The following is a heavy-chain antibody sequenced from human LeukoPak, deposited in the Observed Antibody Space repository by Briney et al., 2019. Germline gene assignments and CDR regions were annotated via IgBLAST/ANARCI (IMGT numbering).Heavy chain of an antibody. CDR2: IRSDGSNK. Sequence: GGSLRLSCAASGFSFSGYGMHWVRQGPGKGLERVAFIRSDGSNKYYADSVKGRFTVSRDNSKKTLYLQMNSLRGEDTAVYYCAKDHCSRCSEDDYFDCWGQGTLVTVSS. CDR1: GFSFSGYG. CDR3: AKDHCSRCSEDDYFDC. V-gene: IGHV3-30*02. D-gene: IGHD2-15*01. J-gene: IGHJ4*02.